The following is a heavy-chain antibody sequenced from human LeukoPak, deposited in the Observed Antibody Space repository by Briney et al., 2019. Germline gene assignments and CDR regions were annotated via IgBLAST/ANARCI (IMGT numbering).Heavy chain of an antibody. CDR2: ISYDGSNK. V-gene: IGHV3-30*04. J-gene: IGHJ4*02. CDR1: GFTFSNYA. CDR3: AKAHVPYYFDY. Sequence: PGGSLRLSCAASGFTFSNYAMHWVRQAPGKGLEWVAVISYDGSNKYYADSVKGRFTISRDNSKNTLYLQMNSLRAEDTAVYYCAKAHVPYYFDYWGQGTLVTVSS.